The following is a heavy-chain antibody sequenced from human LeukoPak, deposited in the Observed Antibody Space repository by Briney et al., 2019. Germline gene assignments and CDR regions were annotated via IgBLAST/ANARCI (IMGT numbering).Heavy chain of an antibody. J-gene: IGHJ5*02. Sequence: ASVKVSCKASGYTFTIYDINWVRQATGQGLEWMGWMNPNSGNTGYAQKFQGRVTMTRNTSISTAYMELSSLRSEDTAVYYCARGLRGRGPIDFWSEGDWFDPWGQGTLVTVSS. CDR1: GYTFTIYD. V-gene: IGHV1-8*01. D-gene: IGHD3-3*01. CDR2: MNPNSGNT. CDR3: ARGLRGRGPIDFWSEGDWFDP.